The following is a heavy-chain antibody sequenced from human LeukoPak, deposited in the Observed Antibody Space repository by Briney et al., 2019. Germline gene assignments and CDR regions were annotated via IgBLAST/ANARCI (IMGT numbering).Heavy chain of an antibody. CDR3: ARADFDWLPTFDY. CDR1: GGTFSSYA. CDR2: IIPIFGTA. D-gene: IGHD3-9*01. V-gene: IGHV1-69*13. Sequence: SAKVSCKASGGTFSSYAISWVRQAPGQGLEWMGGIIPIFGTANYAQKFQGRVTITADESTSTAYMELSSLRSEDTAVYYCARADFDWLPTFDYWGQGTLVTVSS. J-gene: IGHJ4*02.